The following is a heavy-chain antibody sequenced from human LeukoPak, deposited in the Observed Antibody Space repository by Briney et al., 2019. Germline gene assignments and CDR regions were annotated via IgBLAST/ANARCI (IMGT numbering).Heavy chain of an antibody. CDR2: ISGGGDST. CDR1: GFNFSIYA. J-gene: IGHJ4*02. V-gene: IGHV3-23*01. CDR3: AKDLEPQLVGAADY. Sequence: PGGSLRLSCAGSGFNFSIYAMSWVRQAPGKGLEWVSAISGGGDSTYYADSVKGRFTISRDNSKNTLYLQMNSLRAEDTAVYYCAKDLEPQLVGAADYWGQGTLVTVSS. D-gene: IGHD1-26*01.